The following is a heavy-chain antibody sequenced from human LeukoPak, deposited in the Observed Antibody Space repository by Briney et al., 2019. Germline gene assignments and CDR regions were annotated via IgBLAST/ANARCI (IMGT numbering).Heavy chain of an antibody. D-gene: IGHD4-17*01. CDR1: GYTFTSYG. CDR3: AREKYGDYGYAFGY. CDR2: INPNSGGT. J-gene: IGHJ4*02. V-gene: IGHV1-2*02. Sequence: ASVKVSCKASGYTFTSYGISWVRQAPGQGLEWMGWINPNSGGTNYAQKFQGRVTMTRDTSISTAYMELSRLRSDDTAVYYCAREKYGDYGYAFGYWGQGTLVTVSS.